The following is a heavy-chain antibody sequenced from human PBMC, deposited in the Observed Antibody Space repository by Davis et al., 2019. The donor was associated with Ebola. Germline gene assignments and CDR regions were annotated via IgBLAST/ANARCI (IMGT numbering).Heavy chain of an antibody. CDR3: AREFTTVTDYYYYGMDV. CDR2: ISAYNGNT. J-gene: IGHJ6*04. V-gene: IGHV1-18*01. Sequence: AASVKVSCKASGYTFTSYGINWVRQAPGQGLEWMGWISAYNGNTNYAQKLQGRVTMTTDTSTSTAYMELRSLRSDDTAVYYCAREFTTVTDYYYYGMDVWGKGTTVTVSS. CDR1: GYTFTSYG. D-gene: IGHD4-17*01.